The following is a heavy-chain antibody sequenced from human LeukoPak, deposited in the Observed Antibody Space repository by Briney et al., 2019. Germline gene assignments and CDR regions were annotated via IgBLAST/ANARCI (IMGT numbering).Heavy chain of an antibody. J-gene: IGHJ4*02. CDR2: INPNSGGT. V-gene: IGHV1-2*04. Sequence: ASVKVSCTASGHTFTGYYMHWVRQAPGQGLEWMGWINPNSGGTNYAQKFQGWVTMTRDTSISTAYMELSRLRSDDTAVYYCARSGYSSGWPDYWGQGTLVTVSS. CDR1: GHTFTGYY. D-gene: IGHD6-19*01. CDR3: ARSGYSSGWPDY.